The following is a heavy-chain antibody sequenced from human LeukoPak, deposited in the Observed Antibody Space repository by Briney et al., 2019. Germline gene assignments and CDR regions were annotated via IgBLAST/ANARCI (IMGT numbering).Heavy chain of an antibody. CDR2: IYYSGST. D-gene: IGHD3-16*02. V-gene: IGHV4-31*03. CDR1: GGSISSGGYY. CDR3: ARFMITFGGVIAYFDY. Sequence: SETLSLTCTVSGGSISSGGYYWSWIRQHPGKGLEWIGYIYYSGSTYYNPSLKSRVTTSVDTSKNQFSLKLSSVTAADTAVYYCARFMITFGGVIAYFDYWGQGTLVTVSS. J-gene: IGHJ4*02.